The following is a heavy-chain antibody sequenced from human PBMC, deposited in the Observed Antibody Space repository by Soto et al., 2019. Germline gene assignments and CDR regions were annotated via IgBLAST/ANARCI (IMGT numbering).Heavy chain of an antibody. J-gene: IGHJ4*02. CDR3: ARRYGSTLDY. V-gene: IGHV4-59*08. D-gene: IGHD2-2*01. CDR1: GGSISSYY. Sequence: QVQLQESGPGLVKPSETLSLTCTVSGGSISSYYWGWIRQPPGKGLEWIGYIYYSGSTNYNPSLKSRVTISVDTSKNQFSQKLSSVPAADTAVYYCARRYGSTLDYWGQVTLVTVAS. CDR2: IYYSGST.